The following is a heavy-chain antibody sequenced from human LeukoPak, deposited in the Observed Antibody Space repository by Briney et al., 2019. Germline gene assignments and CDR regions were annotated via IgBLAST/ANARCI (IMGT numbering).Heavy chain of an antibody. CDR1: GGSFSGYY. CDR2: IYHSGGT. D-gene: IGHD1-1*01. Sequence: SETLSLTCAVYGGSFSGYYWSWIRQPPGKGLEWIGEIYHSGGTNYNPSLKSRVTISVDTSKNQFSLELSSVTAADTAVYYYARRYTNYAPLDYWGQGTLVTVSS. CDR3: ARRYTNYAPLDY. V-gene: IGHV4-34*01. J-gene: IGHJ4*02.